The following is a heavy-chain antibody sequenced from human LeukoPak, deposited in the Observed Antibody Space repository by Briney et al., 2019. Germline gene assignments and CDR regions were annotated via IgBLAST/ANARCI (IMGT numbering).Heavy chain of an antibody. CDR2: IYYSGST. CDR1: GGSISSGDYY. V-gene: IGHV4-30-4*08. D-gene: IGHD2-21*01. J-gene: IGHJ6*03. Sequence: SQTLSLTCTVSGGSISSGDYYWSWIRQPPGKGLEWIGYIYYSGSTYYNPSLKSRVTISVDTSKNQFSLKLSSVTAADTAVYYCARDGGGGEDYYYYYYTDVWGKGTTVTVSS. CDR3: ARDGGGGEDYYYYYYTDV.